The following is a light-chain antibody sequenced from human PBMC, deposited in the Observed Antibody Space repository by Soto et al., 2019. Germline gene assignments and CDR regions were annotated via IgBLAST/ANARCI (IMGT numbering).Light chain of an antibody. V-gene: IGKV1-5*01. CDR2: DAS. Sequence: DIQMTQSPSTLSASVGDRVTITCRASQSISSWLAWYQQRPGKAPNLLIYDASSLESGVPSRFSGSGSGTEFTLPIRSLQPDDFATYYCQQYNSYSGTFGQATKVEI. J-gene: IGKJ1*01. CDR3: QQYNSYSGT. CDR1: QSISSW.